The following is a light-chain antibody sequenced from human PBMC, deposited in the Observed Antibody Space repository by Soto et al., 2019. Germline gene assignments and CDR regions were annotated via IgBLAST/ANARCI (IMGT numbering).Light chain of an antibody. CDR1: QSVNIN. J-gene: IGKJ4*01. V-gene: IGKV3D-15*01. CDR3: QQDKDWPPLT. CDR2: GAS. Sequence: EIVMTQSPVTLSASPGERVTLSCRASQSVNINLAWYQQRPGQAPRVLIYGASNRASGIPDRFIGSGSGTDFTLTISSLEPDDFALYYCQQDKDWPPLTFGGGTRVEIK.